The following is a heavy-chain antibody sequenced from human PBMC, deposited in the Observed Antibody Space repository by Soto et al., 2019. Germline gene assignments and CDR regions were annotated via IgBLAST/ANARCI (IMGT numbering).Heavy chain of an antibody. J-gene: IGHJ4*02. V-gene: IGHV4-59*01. CDR2: IYYSGST. D-gene: IGHD5-18*01. CDR3: ARGIQLCPTTYYVDY. CDR1: GGSISSYY. Sequence: QVQLQESGPGLVKPSETLSLTCTVSGGSISSYYWSWIRQPPGKGLEWIGYIYYSGSTNYNPSLNSRATIAVDKSRNQSPPQLASVTPADTAVYSCARGIQLCPTTYYVDYWGQGTLVTVSS.